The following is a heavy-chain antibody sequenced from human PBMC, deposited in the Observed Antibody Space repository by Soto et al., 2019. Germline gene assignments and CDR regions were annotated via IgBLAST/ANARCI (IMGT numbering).Heavy chain of an antibody. CDR2: IIPIFGTA. D-gene: IGHD3-10*01. V-gene: IGHV1-69*01. CDR1: GGTFSSYA. Sequence: SVKVSFNASGGTFSSYAISLVRHSPGQGLEWMGGIIPIFGTANYAQKFQGRVTITADESTSTAYMELSSLRSEDKAVYYCARDEWFGELLNYYGMDVWGQGTTVTVSS. CDR3: ARDEWFGELLNYYGMDV. J-gene: IGHJ6*02.